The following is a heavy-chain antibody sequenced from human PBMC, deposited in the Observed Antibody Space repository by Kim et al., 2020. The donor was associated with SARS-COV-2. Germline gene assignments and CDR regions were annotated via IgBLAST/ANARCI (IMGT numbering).Heavy chain of an antibody. V-gene: IGHV3-48*03. CDR1: GFTFSSYE. J-gene: IGHJ4*02. Sequence: GGSLRLSCAASGFTFSSYEMNWVRQAPGKGLEWVSYISSSGSTIYYADSVKGRFTISRDNAKNSLYLQMNSLRTEDTAVYYCARGVQHNPTGSSDTHWGQGTLVTVSS. D-gene: IGHD2-8*02. CDR3: ARGVQHNPTGSSDTH. CDR2: ISSSGSTI.